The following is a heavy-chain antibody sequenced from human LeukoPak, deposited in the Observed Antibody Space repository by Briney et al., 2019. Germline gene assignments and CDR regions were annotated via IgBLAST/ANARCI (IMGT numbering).Heavy chain of an antibody. V-gene: IGHV3-43D*03. Sequence: PGGSLRLSCAAYGFTFDDYAMHWVRQAPGKGLEWVSLISWDGGSTYYADSVKGRFTISRDNSKNSLYLQMNSLRAEDTALYYCARGPILDYWGQGTLVTVSS. J-gene: IGHJ4*02. CDR3: ARGPILDY. D-gene: IGHD3-10*01. CDR1: GFTFDDYA. CDR2: ISWDGGST.